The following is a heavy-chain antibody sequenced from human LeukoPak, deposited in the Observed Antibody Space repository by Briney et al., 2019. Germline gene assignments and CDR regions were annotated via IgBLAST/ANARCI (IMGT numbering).Heavy chain of an antibody. CDR3: ARQGYRDAFDI. D-gene: IGHD6-13*01. J-gene: IGHJ3*02. CDR1: GGSISSSSYY. V-gene: IGHV4-39*01. CDR2: IYYSGST. Sequence: SETLSLTYTVSGGSISSSSYYWGWIRQPPGKGLEWIGSIYYSGSTYYNPSLKSRVTISVDTSKNQFSLKLSSVTAADTAVYYCARQGYRDAFDIWGQGTMVTVSS.